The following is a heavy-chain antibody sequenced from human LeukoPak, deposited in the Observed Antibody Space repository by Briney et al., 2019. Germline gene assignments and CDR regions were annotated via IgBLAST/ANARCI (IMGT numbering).Heavy chain of an antibody. CDR3: ARGVEPLAANTLAY. J-gene: IGHJ4*02. CDR2: LYSEGNK. CDR1: GFTFNTNG. Sequence: GGSLRLSCAASGFTFNTNGMTWVRQAPGKGLEWVSVLYSEGNKKYSESVQGGVTISRDNSKNTLYLEMNSLSPDDTAVYYCARGVEPLAANTLAYWGQGTLVTVSS. V-gene: IGHV3-53*01. D-gene: IGHD1-14*01.